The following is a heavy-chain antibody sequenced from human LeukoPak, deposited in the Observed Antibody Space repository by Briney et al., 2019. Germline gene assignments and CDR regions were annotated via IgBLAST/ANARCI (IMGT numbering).Heavy chain of an antibody. CDR3: AKGADYYDSSGYYYAEYFQH. J-gene: IGHJ1*01. D-gene: IGHD3-22*01. Sequence: GGSLRLSCAASGFTFSSYAMSWVRQAPGKGLEWVSAISGSGGSTYYADSVKGRFTISRDSSKNTLYLQMNSLRAEDTAAYYCAKGADYYDSSGYYYAEYFQHWGQGTLVTVSS. CDR1: GFTFSSYA. CDR2: ISGSGGST. V-gene: IGHV3-23*01.